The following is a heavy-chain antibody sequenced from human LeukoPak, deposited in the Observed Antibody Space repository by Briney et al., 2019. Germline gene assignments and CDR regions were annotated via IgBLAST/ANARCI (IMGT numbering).Heavy chain of an antibody. V-gene: IGHV2-5*02. CDR2: IYWDDDK. CDR3: AHVPDGYSSGWYVRY. D-gene: IGHD6-19*01. CDR1: GFSLSTSGVG. Sequence: SGPTLVNPTQTLTLTCTFSGFSLSTSGVGVGWIRQPPGKALEWLALIYWDDDKRYSPSLKSRLTITKDTSKKQVVLTMTNMDPVDTATYYCAHVPDGYSSGWYVRYWGQGTLVTVSS. J-gene: IGHJ4*02.